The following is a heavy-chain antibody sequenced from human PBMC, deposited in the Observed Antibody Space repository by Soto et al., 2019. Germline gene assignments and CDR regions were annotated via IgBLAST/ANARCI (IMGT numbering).Heavy chain of an antibody. Sequence: ASVKVSCKASGYTFTSYAMHWARQAPGQRLEWMGWINAGNGNTKYSQKFQGRVTITRDTSASTAYMELSSLRSEDTAVYYCARDYDTGDYYYYMDVWGKGTTVTSP. J-gene: IGHJ6*03. D-gene: IGHD3-9*01. CDR2: INAGNGNT. CDR1: GYTFTSYA. CDR3: ARDYDTGDYYYYMDV. V-gene: IGHV1-3*01.